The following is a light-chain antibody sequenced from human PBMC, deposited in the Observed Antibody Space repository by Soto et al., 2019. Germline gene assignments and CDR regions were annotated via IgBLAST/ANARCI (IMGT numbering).Light chain of an antibody. CDR3: QQYNGDWT. J-gene: IGKJ1*01. CDR2: KAS. Sequence: DIQMTQSPSTLSASVGDRVTITCRASQSISSWLAWYQQKPGKPPKLLIYKASSVESGVPSRFSGSGSGTEFTLTISSLQADDFGTYYCQQYNGDWTFGQGTKVEIQ. V-gene: IGKV1-5*03. CDR1: QSISSW.